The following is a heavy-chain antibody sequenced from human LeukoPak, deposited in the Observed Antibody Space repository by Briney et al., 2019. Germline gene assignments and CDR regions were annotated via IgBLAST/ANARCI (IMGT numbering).Heavy chain of an antibody. D-gene: IGHD5-24*01. V-gene: IGHV1-3*01. CDR1: GYTFTSYT. CDR3: ARAGVVEMATIGFDY. CDR2: INAGNGQT. J-gene: IGHJ4*02. Sequence: AASVKVSCKASGYTFTSYTIHWVRQAPGQRLEWMGWINAGNGQTKYSQKFQRRVTITRDTSASTAYMELSSLRSEDTAVYYCARAGVVEMATIGFDYWGQGTLVTVSS.